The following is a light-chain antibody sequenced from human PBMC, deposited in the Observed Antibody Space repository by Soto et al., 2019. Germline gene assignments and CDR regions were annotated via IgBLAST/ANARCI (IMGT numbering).Light chain of an antibody. Sequence: EIVLTQSPVTLSLSPCERATLSCRASQTLSNSFIAWYQQKPGQAPRLLIYDTSSRATGVPDRYSASGSGTDFTLTISSLEPEDFALYYCQLRNNWPPSITFGQGTRLEIK. J-gene: IGKJ5*01. CDR2: DTS. CDR1: QTLSNSF. CDR3: QLRNNWPPSIT. V-gene: IGKV3D-20*02.